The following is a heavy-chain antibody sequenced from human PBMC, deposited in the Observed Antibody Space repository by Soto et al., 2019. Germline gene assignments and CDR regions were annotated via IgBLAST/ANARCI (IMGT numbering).Heavy chain of an antibody. CDR1: RCTFSTLV. CDR3: AVDLGPNYYHMDV. V-gene: IGHV3-23*01. CDR2: ITGSGKSS. J-gene: IGHJ6*03. Sequence: VWLRRSWSASRCTFSTLVMTWVRRVPWEGLEWVSRITGSGKSSYYADSVKGRVTISRDNSKNTRYRQISSLGFDDTTVYHFAVDLGPNYYHMDVWGQGTTVTVSS.